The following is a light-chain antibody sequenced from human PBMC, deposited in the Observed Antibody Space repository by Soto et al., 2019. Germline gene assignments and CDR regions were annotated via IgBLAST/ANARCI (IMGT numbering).Light chain of an antibody. V-gene: IGKV3-11*01. J-gene: IGKJ4*01. CDR1: QSVSSY. Sequence: EIVLTQSPGTLSLSPGERATLSCRASQSVSSYLAWYQKKPGQAPRLLIYDASNRATGIPARFSGSGSGTDFTLTISSLEPEDFAVYYCQQRSNRPLTFGGGTKV. CDR2: DAS. CDR3: QQRSNRPLT.